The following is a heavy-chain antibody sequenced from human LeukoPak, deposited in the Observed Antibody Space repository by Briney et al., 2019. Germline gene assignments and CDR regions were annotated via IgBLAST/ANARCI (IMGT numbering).Heavy chain of an antibody. V-gene: IGHV4-34*01. J-gene: IGHJ4*02. Sequence: SETLSLTCAVDGGSFSGYYWSWIRQPPGEGLEWIGESNHSGSTNYNPSLKSRVTISVDTSKNQFSLKLSSVTAADTAVYYCARGPHGYCSSTSCRNLDYWGQGTLVTVSS. CDR3: ARGPHGYCSSTSCRNLDY. CDR2: SNHSGST. CDR1: GGSFSGYY. D-gene: IGHD2-2*01.